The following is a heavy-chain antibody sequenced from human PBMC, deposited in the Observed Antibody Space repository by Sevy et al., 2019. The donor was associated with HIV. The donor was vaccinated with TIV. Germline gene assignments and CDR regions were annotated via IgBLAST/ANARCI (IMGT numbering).Heavy chain of an antibody. J-gene: IGHJ4*02. CDR2: ISTSGVTI. Sequence: GGSLRLSCAASGFTFIDYYMSWIRQAPGNGLEWVSHISTSGVTIYYADSVKGRFTISRDNAKNSLYLQMNSLRAEDTAVYYCARGTNYYESSGPSYFDYWGQGSLVTVSS. D-gene: IGHD3-22*01. CDR1: GFTFIDYY. CDR3: ARGTNYYESSGPSYFDY. V-gene: IGHV3-11*01.